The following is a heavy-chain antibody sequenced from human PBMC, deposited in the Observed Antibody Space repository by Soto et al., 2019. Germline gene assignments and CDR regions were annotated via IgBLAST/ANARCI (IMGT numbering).Heavy chain of an antibody. V-gene: IGHV1-69*13. CDR3: ARGGDTAMAKVPLGIYYYSYGMDV. CDR1: GGTFSSYA. J-gene: IGHJ6*02. CDR2: IIPIFGTA. D-gene: IGHD5-18*01. Sequence: SSVKVSCKASGGTFSSYAISWVRQAPGQGLEWMGGIIPIFGTANYAQKFQGRVTITADESTSTAYMELSSLRSEDTAVYYCARGGDTAMAKVPLGIYYYSYGMDVWGPGPTVTGSS.